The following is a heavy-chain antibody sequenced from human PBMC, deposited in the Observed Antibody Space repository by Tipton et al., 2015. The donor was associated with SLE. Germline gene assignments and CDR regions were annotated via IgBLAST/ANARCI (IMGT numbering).Heavy chain of an antibody. J-gene: IGHJ4*02. Sequence: TLSLTCAVYGGSFSGYYWSWIRQPPGKGLEWIGEINHSGSTNYNPSLRSRVTISVDTSKNQFSLKLSSVTAADTAVYYCARGATSSGSTGGDYWGQGTLVTVSS. CDR1: GGSFSGYY. CDR2: INHSGST. V-gene: IGHV4-34*01. D-gene: IGHD1-26*01. CDR3: ARGATSSGSTGGDY.